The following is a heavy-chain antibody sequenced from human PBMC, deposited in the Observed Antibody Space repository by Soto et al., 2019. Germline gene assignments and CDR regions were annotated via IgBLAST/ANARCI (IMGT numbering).Heavy chain of an antibody. Sequence: PGGSLRLSCAASGFTFSNYAMHWVRQAPGKGLEWVALTSYDGNNEYYTDSVKGRFTISRDNSKNTLFLQMNSPRPEDTAVYYCAKDKGVFNWATSYFDYWGQGALLTVSS. V-gene: IGHV3-30*18. CDR3: AKDKGVFNWATSYFDY. D-gene: IGHD1-1*01. CDR2: TSYDGNNE. J-gene: IGHJ4*02. CDR1: GFTFSNYA.